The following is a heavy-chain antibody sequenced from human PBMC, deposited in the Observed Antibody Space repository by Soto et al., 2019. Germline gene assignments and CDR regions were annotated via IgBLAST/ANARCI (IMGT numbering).Heavy chain of an antibody. CDR3: ARDVSSGKLGGMDV. Sequence: GASVKVSCKASGYTFSIYGISWVRQAPGQGLEWMGWISVYNGNTDYAQDLQGRVTLTTDTSTGTAHMELRSLRSADTAVYYCARDVSSGKLGGMDVWGQGTTVTVSS. D-gene: IGHD6-19*01. CDR1: GYTFSIYG. CDR2: ISVYNGNT. J-gene: IGHJ6*02. V-gene: IGHV1-18*01.